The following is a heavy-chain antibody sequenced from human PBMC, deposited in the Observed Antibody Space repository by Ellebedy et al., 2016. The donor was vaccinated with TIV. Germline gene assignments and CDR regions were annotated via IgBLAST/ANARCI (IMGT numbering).Heavy chain of an antibody. V-gene: IGHV1-8*01. CDR3: ARVSNGNTVVDY. CDR1: GYSFTNYD. D-gene: IGHD2-21*01. CDR2: MNPNSGDT. J-gene: IGHJ4*02. Sequence: AASVKVSCKASGYSFTNYDINWVRQATGQGLEWMGWMNPNSGDTGSAQKFQGRVIMTRSTSTGTAYLELRSLRSDDPAVYYCARVSNGNTVVDYWGQGTLVTVSS.